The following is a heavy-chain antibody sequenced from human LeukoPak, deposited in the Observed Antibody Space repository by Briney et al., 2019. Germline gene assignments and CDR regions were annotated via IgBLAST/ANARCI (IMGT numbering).Heavy chain of an antibody. Sequence: PGGSLRLSCIGSGFTFGDHAMTWVRQAPGKGLEWVASIKEDGSEKYYEDSVKGRFTISRDNAKNSLYLQMNSLRAEDTAVYYCARDLHPSYYLPDYWGQGTLVTVSS. V-gene: IGHV3-7*04. D-gene: IGHD1-26*01. CDR2: IKEDGSEK. J-gene: IGHJ4*02. CDR3: ARDLHPSYYLPDY. CDR1: GFTFGDHA.